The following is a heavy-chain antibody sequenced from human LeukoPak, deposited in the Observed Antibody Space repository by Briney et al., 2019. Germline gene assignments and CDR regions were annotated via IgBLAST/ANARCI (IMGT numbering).Heavy chain of an antibody. D-gene: IGHD2-8*01. CDR3: ARDPVWAWARDPPDY. CDR1: GYTFTSYG. CDR2: ISAYNGNT. V-gene: IGHV1-18*01. J-gene: IGHJ4*02. Sequence: GASVKVSCKASGYTFTSYGISWVRQAPGQGLEWMGWISAYNGNTNYAQKLQGRVTMTTDTSTSTAYMELRSLRSDDTAVYYCARDPVWAWARDPPDYWGQGTLVTVSS.